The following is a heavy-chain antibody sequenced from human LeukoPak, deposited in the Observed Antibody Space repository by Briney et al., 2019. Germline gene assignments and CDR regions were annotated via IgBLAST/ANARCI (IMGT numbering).Heavy chain of an antibody. CDR1: GGTFSSYA. D-gene: IGHD2-15*01. CDR3: ARLTSIVVVGPSGYYFDY. Sequence: SVKSSCKASGGTFSSYAISWVRQAPGQGLEWMGGIIPIFGTANYAQKFQGRVTITADESTSTAYMELSSLRSEDTAVYYCARLTSIVVVGPSGYYFDYWGQGTLVTVSS. V-gene: IGHV1-69*13. J-gene: IGHJ4*02. CDR2: IIPIFGTA.